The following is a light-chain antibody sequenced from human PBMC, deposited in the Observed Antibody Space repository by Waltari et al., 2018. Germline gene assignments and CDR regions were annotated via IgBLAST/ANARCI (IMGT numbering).Light chain of an antibody. J-gene: IGKJ4*01. CDR1: QSVSSK. Sequence: ELVMTQSPATLTVSPGDRATLSCRASQSVSSKLAWYQQKPGQAPRLLIYGASTRATGIPARFSGSGSGTEFTLTISSLQSEDFAVYYCQQYNDWPPLTFGGGTMVEIK. CDR2: GAS. V-gene: IGKV3-15*01. CDR3: QQYNDWPPLT.